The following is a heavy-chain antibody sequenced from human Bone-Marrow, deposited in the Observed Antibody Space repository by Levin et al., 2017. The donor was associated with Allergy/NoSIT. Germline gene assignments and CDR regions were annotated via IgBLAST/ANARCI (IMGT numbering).Heavy chain of an antibody. CDR1: GFTFTNAY. V-gene: IGHV3-15*01. CDR2: IKSNPAGGTT. J-gene: IGHJ4*02. Sequence: PGGSLRLSCATSGFTFTNAYMTWVRQAPGKGLEWVGRIKSNPAGGTTDYAAPVKGRFAISRDDSKATVYLQMNSLKTEDTALYYCAIDRRGYDFSHWGQGTLVTVSS. D-gene: IGHD5-12*01. CDR3: AIDRRGYDFSH.